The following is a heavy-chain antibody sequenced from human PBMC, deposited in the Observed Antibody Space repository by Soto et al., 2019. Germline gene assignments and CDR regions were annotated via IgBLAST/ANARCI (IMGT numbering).Heavy chain of an antibody. CDR2: ISTYNDNT. Sequence: ASVKVSCKASGYTFTSNGISWVRQAPGQGLEWMGWISTYNDNTNYAQKLQGRVTMTTDTSTSTAYMELRSLRSDDTAVYYCARDLGYCSRASCTRNWFDYWGQGTLVTVSS. V-gene: IGHV1-18*01. D-gene: IGHD2-2*01. J-gene: IGHJ5*01. CDR1: GYTFTSNG. CDR3: ARDLGYCSRASCTRNWFDY.